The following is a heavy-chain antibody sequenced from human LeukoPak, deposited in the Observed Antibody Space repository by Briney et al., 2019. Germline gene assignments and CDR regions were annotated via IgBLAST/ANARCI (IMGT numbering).Heavy chain of an antibody. D-gene: IGHD2-2*01. CDR2: ISYDGSNK. J-gene: IGHJ5*02. V-gene: IGHV3-30*18. CDR3: AKDSMRYCSSTSCLGRLDP. CDR1: GFTFSSYG. Sequence: GGSLRLSCAASGFTFSSYGMHWVRQAPGKGLEWVAVISYDGSNKYYADSVKGRFTTSRDNSKNTLYLQMNSLRAEDTAVYYCAKDSMRYCSSTSCLGRLDPWGQGTLVTVSS.